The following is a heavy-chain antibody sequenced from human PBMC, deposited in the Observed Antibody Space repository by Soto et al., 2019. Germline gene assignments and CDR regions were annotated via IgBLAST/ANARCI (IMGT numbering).Heavy chain of an antibody. J-gene: IGHJ4*02. CDR1: GYTFTSYG. Sequence: GASVKVSCKASGYTFTSYGISWVRQAPGQGLEWMGWISAYNGNTNYAQKFQERVTMTTDMSTSTAYMELSSLRSEDTAVYYCAADGNYDFWSGYSTPLKVDYLGQGTLVTAPQ. D-gene: IGHD3-3*01. CDR2: ISAYNGNT. V-gene: IGHV1-18*01. CDR3: AADGNYDFWSGYSTPLKVDY.